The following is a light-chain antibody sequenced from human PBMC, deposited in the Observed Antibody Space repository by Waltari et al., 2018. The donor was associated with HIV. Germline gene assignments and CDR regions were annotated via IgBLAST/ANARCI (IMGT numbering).Light chain of an antibody. CDR1: ETVSSGY. V-gene: IGKV3-20*01. J-gene: IGKJ4*01. Sequence: IVLTQSPGTVSLSPGERATLSCRADETVSSGYLAWYQQKPGQASRLLIYGASIRASGVPDRFIGSGSGTDFTLTISRLEPEDFAVYLCQQYGSSPLTFGGGTRVEI. CDR3: QQYGSSPLT. CDR2: GAS.